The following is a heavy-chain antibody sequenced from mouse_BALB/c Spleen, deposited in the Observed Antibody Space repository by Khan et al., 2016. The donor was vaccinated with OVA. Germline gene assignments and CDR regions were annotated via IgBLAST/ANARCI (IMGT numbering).Heavy chain of an antibody. CDR1: GFSLTSYG. D-gene: IGHD2-14*01. V-gene: IGHV2-5*01. Sequence: QVQLQQSGPGLVQPSQSLSITCTVSGFSLTSYGVHWVRQSPGKGLEWLGVIWRGGNTDYNAAFMSRLSITKDNSTSQVFFKMNSLQADDTAIYYCAKGDYRYGKIDYWGQGTLVTVSA. CDR3: AKGDYRYGKIDY. J-gene: IGHJ3*01. CDR2: IWRGGNT.